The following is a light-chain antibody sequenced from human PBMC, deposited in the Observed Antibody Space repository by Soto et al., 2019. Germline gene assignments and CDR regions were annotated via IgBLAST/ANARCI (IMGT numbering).Light chain of an antibody. CDR1: QSIRNS. CDR2: DAS. Sequence: DIQMTQSPSTLSVSVGDRATITCRASQSIRNSLAWYQQKPGQAPRLLIYDASSRATGVPARFSGSGSGTEFTLTISSLQPDDFATYYCQQYNSYSWTFGQGTKVDIK. J-gene: IGKJ1*01. CDR3: QQYNSYSWT. V-gene: IGKV1-5*01.